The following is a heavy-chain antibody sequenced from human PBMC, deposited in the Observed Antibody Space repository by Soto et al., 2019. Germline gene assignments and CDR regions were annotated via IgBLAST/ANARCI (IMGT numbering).Heavy chain of an antibody. CDR3: SFAPNWTYHLNRY. CDR2: IVPMNGSP. J-gene: IGHJ4*02. D-gene: IGHD2-2*01. V-gene: IGHV1-69*13. Sequence: SVKVSCKASGGMFYSSAINWVRQAPGQGLEWMGGIVPMNGSPKYAQEFLGRVTISADASATTAYMDLSGLKSEDTAVYYCSFAPNWTYHLNRYWRRGPQVTVSS. CDR1: GGMFYSSA.